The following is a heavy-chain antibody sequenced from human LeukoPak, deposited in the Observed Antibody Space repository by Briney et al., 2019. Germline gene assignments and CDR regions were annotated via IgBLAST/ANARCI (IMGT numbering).Heavy chain of an antibody. Sequence: GGSLRLSCAVSGLTVSSNYMSWVRQAPGKGLEWVSAISGSGGSTYYADSVKGRFTISRDNSKNTLYLQMNSLRAEDTAVYYCAASTGGFDYWGQGTLVTVSS. D-gene: IGHD5/OR15-5a*01. CDR1: GLTVSSNY. CDR2: ISGSGGST. V-gene: IGHV3-23*01. J-gene: IGHJ4*02. CDR3: AASTGGFDY.